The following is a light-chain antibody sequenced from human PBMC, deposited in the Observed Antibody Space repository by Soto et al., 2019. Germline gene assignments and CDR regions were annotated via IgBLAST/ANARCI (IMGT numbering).Light chain of an antibody. J-gene: IGLJ3*02. V-gene: IGLV2-14*01. Sequence: QAVVTHPASVSGSPGQSITISCTGTSSDVGGYNYVSWYQQHPGKAPKLMIYEVSNRPSGVSNRFSGSKSGNTASLTISGIQAEDEADYYCSSYTSSRTRVFGGGTKVTVL. CDR3: SSYTSSRTRV. CDR2: EVS. CDR1: SSDVGGYNY.